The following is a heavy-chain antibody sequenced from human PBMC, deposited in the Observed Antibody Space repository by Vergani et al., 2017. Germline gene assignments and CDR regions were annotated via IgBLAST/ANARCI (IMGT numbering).Heavy chain of an antibody. V-gene: IGHV3-53*01. CDR1: GFTVSSNY. CDR3: ARVESSGWSNGRAEYFQH. Sequence: EVQMVESGGGLIQPGGSLRLSCAASGFTVSSNYMSWVRQAPGKGLEWVSVIYSGGSTSYADSVKGRFTISRDNSKNTLYLQMNSLRAEDTAVYYCARVESSGWSNGRAEYFQHWGQGTLVTVSS. CDR2: IYSGGST. D-gene: IGHD6-19*01. J-gene: IGHJ1*01.